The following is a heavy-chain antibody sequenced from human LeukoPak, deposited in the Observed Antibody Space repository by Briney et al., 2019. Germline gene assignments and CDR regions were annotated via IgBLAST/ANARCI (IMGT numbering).Heavy chain of an antibody. CDR2: IYTSGTT. V-gene: IGHV4-4*07. CDR3: AREGYSSSQPGY. Sequence: SETLSPTCTVSGGSINSYFWSWIRQPAGKGLEWIGRIYTSGTTNYNTTLKSRLTMSVDTSKNQFSLKLSSVTAADTAVYYCAREGYSSSQPGYWGRGTLVTVSS. CDR1: GGSINSYF. J-gene: IGHJ4*02. D-gene: IGHD6-13*01.